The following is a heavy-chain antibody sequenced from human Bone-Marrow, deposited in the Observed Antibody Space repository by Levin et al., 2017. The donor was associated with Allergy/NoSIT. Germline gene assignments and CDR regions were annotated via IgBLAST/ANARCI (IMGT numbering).Heavy chain of an antibody. CDR2: IYYSGST. Sequence: SETLSLTCTVSGGSISSSSYYWGWIRQPPGKGLEWIGSIYYSGSTYYNPSLKSRVTISVDTSKNQFSLKLSSVTAADTAVYYCARHSDCSSTSCYRGWFDPWGQGTLVTVSS. CDR3: ARHSDCSSTSCYRGWFDP. J-gene: IGHJ5*02. D-gene: IGHD2-2*01. V-gene: IGHV4-39*01. CDR1: GGSISSSSYY.